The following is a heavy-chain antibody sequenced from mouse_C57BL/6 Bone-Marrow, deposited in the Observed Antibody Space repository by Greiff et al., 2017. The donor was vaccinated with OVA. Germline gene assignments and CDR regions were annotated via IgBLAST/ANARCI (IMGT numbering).Heavy chain of an antibody. V-gene: IGHV14-3*01. CDR2: IDPANGNT. J-gene: IGHJ2*01. D-gene: IGHD1-1*01. CDR3: ARLNGSPPYYFDY. Sequence: EVMLVESVAELVRPGASVKLSCTASGFNIKNTYMHWVKQRPEQGLEWIGRIDPANGNTKYAPKFQGKATITADTSSNTAYLQLSSLTSEDTAIYYCARLNGSPPYYFDYWGQGTTLTVSS. CDR1: GFNIKNTY.